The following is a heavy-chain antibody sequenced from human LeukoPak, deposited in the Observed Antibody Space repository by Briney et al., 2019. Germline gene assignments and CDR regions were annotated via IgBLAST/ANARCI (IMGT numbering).Heavy chain of an antibody. CDR2: IYYSGST. V-gene: IGHV4-31*03. CDR1: GGSISSGGYY. D-gene: IGHD3-10*01. CDR3: ARDRDIVRGVYYYYYGMDV. Sequence: SETLSLTCTVSGGSISSGGYYWSWIRQHPGKGLEWIGYIYYSGSTYYNPSLKSRVTISVDTSKNQFSLKLSSVTAADTAVYYCARDRDIVRGVYYYYYGMDVWGQGTTVTVSS. J-gene: IGHJ6*02.